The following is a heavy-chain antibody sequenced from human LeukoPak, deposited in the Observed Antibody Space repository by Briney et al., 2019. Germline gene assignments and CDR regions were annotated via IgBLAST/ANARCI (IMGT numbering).Heavy chain of an antibody. Sequence: SQTLSLTCTVSGGSISSGDYYWSWIRQPPGKGLEWIGYIYYSGSTYYNPSLKSRVTISVDTSKNQFSLKLSSVTAADTAVYYCARDRAEIGVNCGGDCYSFGYYFDYWGREPWSPSPQ. D-gene: IGHD2-21*01. CDR2: IYYSGST. CDR3: ARDRAEIGVNCGGDCYSFGYYFDY. V-gene: IGHV4-30-4*08. J-gene: IGHJ4*02. CDR1: GGSISSGDYY.